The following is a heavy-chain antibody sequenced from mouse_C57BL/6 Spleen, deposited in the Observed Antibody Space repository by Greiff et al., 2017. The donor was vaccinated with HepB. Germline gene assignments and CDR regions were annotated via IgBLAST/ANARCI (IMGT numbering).Heavy chain of an antibody. V-gene: IGHV1-26*01. CDR2: INPNNGGT. CDR1: GYTFTDYY. CDR3: AREGNLVDWYFDV. J-gene: IGHJ1*03. Sequence: EVQLQQSGPELVKPGASVKISCKASGYTFTDYYMNWVKQSHGKSLEWIGDINPNNGGTSYNQKFKGKATLTVDKSSSTAYMELRSLTSEDSAVYDCAREGNLVDWYFDVWGTGTTVTVSS.